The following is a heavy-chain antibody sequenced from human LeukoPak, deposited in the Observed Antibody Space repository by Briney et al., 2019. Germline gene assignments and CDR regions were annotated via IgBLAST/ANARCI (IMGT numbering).Heavy chain of an antibody. V-gene: IGHV3-23*01. J-gene: IGHJ4*02. CDR2: IGGSGGGT. Sequence: GGSLRLSCAASGFTFSTYAMSWVRQAPGKGLEWVSAIGGSGGGTYYADSVKGRFTISRDNSKNTLYLQMNSLRAEDTAVYYCAKDSSLRTFDSWGQGALVTVSS. CDR3: AKDSSLRTFDS. D-gene: IGHD3/OR15-3a*01. CDR1: GFTFSTYA.